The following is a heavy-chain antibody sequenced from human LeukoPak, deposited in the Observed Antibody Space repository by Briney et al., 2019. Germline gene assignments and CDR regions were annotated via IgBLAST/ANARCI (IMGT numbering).Heavy chain of an antibody. D-gene: IGHD3-10*01. J-gene: IGHJ4*02. Sequence: GGSLRLSCAASGFTFSSYAMSWVRQAPGEGLEWVSAISGSGGSTYYADSVKGRFTISRDNSKNTLYLQMNSLRAEDTAVYYCAKGHYYGSGSLDYWGQGTLVTVSS. CDR1: GFTFSSYA. V-gene: IGHV3-23*01. CDR2: ISGSGGST. CDR3: AKGHYYGSGSLDY.